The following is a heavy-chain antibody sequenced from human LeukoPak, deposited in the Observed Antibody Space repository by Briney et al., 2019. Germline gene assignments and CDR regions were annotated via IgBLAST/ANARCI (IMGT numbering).Heavy chain of an antibody. CDR3: ASKVTTGY. CDR2: IYSGGTT. J-gene: IGHJ4*02. CDR1: GFTFRNYY. V-gene: IGHV3-66*01. D-gene: IGHD4-17*01. Sequence: GGSLRLSCAASGFTFRNYYMSWVRQAPGKGLEWVAVIYSGGTTNYADSVKGRFIVYRDSSKNTLYLQMNSLRAEDTAVYYCASKVTTGYWGQGTLVTVSS.